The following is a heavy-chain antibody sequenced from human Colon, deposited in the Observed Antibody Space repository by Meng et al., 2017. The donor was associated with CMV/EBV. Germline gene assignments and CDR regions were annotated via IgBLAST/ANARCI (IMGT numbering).Heavy chain of an antibody. CDR1: SFSVTTDKGG. Sequence: PTQPLPLPCTFSSFSVTTDKGGVGLIRHTPGKALEWLALIYWDDDTRYSPSLKTRLTITRDTSKNQVILTMTNMDPADTATYYCVHRSYSGQDDYWGQGALVTVSS. V-gene: IGHV2-5*02. D-gene: IGHD5-12*01. J-gene: IGHJ4*02. CDR2: IYWDDDT. CDR3: VHRSYSGQDDY.